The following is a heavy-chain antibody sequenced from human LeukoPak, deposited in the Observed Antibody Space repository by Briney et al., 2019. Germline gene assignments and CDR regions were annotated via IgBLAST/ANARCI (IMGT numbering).Heavy chain of an antibody. CDR2: IYYSGST. V-gene: IGHV4-30-4*08. CDR3: ARDVDPPNNWFDP. J-gene: IGHJ5*02. Sequence: SETLSLTCTVPGGSISRGDYYWSWIRQPPGKGLEWIGYIYYSGSTYYNPSLKSRVTISVDTSKNQFSLKLSSVTAADTAVYYGARDVDPPNNWFDPWGQGTLVTVSS. CDR1: GGSISRGDYY. D-gene: IGHD5-12*01.